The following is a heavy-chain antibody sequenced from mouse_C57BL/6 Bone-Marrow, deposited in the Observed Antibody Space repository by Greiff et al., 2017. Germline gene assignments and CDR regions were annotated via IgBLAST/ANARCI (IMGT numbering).Heavy chain of an antibody. J-gene: IGHJ2*01. CDR2: IDPSDSYT. CDR3: ARTPYYCGSSGDFDY. V-gene: IGHV1-59*01. D-gene: IGHD1-1*01. CDR1: GYTFTSYW. Sequence: QVQLKQPGAELVRPGTSVKLSCKASGYTFTSYWMHWVKQRPGQGLEWIGVIDPSDSYTNYNQKFKGKATLTVDTSSSTAYMQLSSLTSEDSAVYYCARTPYYCGSSGDFDYWGQGTTLTVSS.